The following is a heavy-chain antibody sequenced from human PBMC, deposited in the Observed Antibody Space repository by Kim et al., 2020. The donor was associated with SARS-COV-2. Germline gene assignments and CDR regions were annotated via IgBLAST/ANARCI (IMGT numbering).Heavy chain of an antibody. CDR3: ARDYYGFLNH. Sequence: GGSLRLSCAASGFSLSDYYMTWVRQAPGKGLEWVANIKHSGTETNYVDSVKGRYTVSRDNAKNSLYLQMSSLRAEDTAVYYCARDYYGFLNHWGLGTLVT. V-gene: IGHV3-7*01. CDR2: IKHSGTET. CDR1: GFSLSDYY. J-gene: IGHJ4*02. D-gene: IGHD3-10*01.